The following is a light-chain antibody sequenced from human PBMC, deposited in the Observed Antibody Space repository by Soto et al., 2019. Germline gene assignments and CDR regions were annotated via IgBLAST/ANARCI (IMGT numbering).Light chain of an antibody. CDR2: DDG. V-gene: IGLV3-21*02. J-gene: IGLJ2*01. CDR1: NIGSKS. Sequence: SYALTQPPSVSVAPGQTARITCGGNNIGSKSVHWYQQKPGQAPVLVVYDDGDRPSGIPERFSGSNSGNTATLTIRRVEAGDEADYYCQVWDSSTDHVVLGGGTKVTVL. CDR3: QVWDSSTDHVV.